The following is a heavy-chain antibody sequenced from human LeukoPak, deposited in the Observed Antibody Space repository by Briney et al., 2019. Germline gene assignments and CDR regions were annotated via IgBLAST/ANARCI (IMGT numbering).Heavy chain of an antibody. Sequence: PGGSLRLSCAAPGFTFSNYYMTWVRQAPGKGLEWAANIKEDGSEKYYVDSVKGRFTISRDNAKNSLYLQMNDMRVEDTAVYYCARGHTAVTRHFDFWGQGTLVTVSS. V-gene: IGHV3-7*01. J-gene: IGHJ4*02. CDR2: IKEDGSEK. CDR3: ARGHTAVTRHFDF. CDR1: GFTFSNYY. D-gene: IGHD4-17*01.